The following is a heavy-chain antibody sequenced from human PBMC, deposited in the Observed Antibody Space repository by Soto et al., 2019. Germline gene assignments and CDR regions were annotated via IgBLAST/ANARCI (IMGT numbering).Heavy chain of an antibody. CDR1: GGSISGGYY. CDR2: IYHSGST. Sequence: PSETLSLTCTVSGGSISGGYYWGWIRQPPGKGLEWIGSIYHSGSTYYNPSLKSRVTMSVDTSKNQFSLKLSSVTAADTAVYYCARAARHILDSWGQGTLVTVSS. V-gene: IGHV4-38-2*02. CDR3: ARAARHILDS. J-gene: IGHJ4*02. D-gene: IGHD6-6*01.